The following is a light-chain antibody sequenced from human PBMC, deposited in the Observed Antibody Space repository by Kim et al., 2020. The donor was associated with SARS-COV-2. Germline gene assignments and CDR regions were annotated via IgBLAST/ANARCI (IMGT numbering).Light chain of an antibody. V-gene: IGLV1-44*01. CDR2: GND. CDR3: ATWDDSLNGLV. Sequence: GPRLPISCSGSNSNIGSNNGNRCQQLPGTAPKLLVYGNDQRPSGVPDRFSGSKSGTSASLAISGLQSEDEADYYCATWDDSLNGLVFGRGTKLTVL. CDR1: NSNIGSNN. J-gene: IGLJ2*01.